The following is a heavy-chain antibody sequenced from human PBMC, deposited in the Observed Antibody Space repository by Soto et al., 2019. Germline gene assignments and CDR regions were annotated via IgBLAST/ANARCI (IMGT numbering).Heavy chain of an antibody. CDR3: AHKMGGGDYAWVYDY. CDR1: GFSLSTSGVG. V-gene: IGHV2-5*02. J-gene: IGHJ4*02. Sequence: QITLKESGPTLVKPTQTLTLTCTFSGFSLSTSGVGVGWIRQPPGKALEWLALIYWDDDKRYSPSLKSRLTITKDTSKHQVVLTMTNMDPVDTATYYCAHKMGGGDYAWVYDYWGQGTLVTVSS. CDR2: IYWDDDK. D-gene: IGHD4-17*01.